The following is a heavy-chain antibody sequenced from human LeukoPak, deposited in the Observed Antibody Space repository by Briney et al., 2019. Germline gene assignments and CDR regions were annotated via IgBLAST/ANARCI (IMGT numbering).Heavy chain of an antibody. Sequence: GASVKVSCKASGFTFTCSAVQWVRQARGQRLEWIGWIVVGSGNTNYAQKFQERVTITRDMSTSTAYMELSSLRSEDTAVYYCAAGSPYDFWSGSWGQGTLVTVSS. CDR2: IVVGSGNT. CDR1: GFTFTCSA. V-gene: IGHV1-58*01. J-gene: IGHJ5*02. D-gene: IGHD3-3*01. CDR3: AAGSPYDFWSGS.